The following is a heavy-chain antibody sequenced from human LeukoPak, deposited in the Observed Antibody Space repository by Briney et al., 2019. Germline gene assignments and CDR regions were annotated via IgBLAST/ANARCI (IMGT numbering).Heavy chain of an antibody. Sequence: GEPLRLSCATSGFTFSRFGMHWVRQAPGKGLEWVAVISFDAKVSYYAASVQGRFTISRDNSKNTLYLQMTSLTGEDSARYYCAKEKDYRASTSCDCWGQGTQVTVSS. CDR2: ISFDAKVS. CDR1: GFTFSRFG. D-gene: IGHD3-10*01. J-gene: IGHJ4*02. CDR3: AKEKDYRASTSCDC. V-gene: IGHV3-30*18.